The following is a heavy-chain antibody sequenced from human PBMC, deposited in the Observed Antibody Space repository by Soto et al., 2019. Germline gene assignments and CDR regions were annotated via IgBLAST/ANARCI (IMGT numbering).Heavy chain of an antibody. J-gene: IGHJ3*01. Sequence: SETLSLTCAVYGGSFSGYFWNWIRQTPGKGLEWIGKVNHNGRNNYNPSLKSQVTISLDMSKNQISLKLTSVTAADTAVYYCARGRSSDWQVAFDFWGQGTMVTVSS. CDR1: GGSFSGYF. CDR2: VNHNGRN. CDR3: ARGRSSDWQVAFDF. V-gene: IGHV4-34*01. D-gene: IGHD6-19*01.